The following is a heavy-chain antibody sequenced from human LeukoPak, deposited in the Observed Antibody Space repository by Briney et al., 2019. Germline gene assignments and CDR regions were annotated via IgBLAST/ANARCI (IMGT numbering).Heavy chain of an antibody. CDR2: ISSSGSTI. CDR3: ARMGESYSHYFDY. V-gene: IGHV3-11*01. J-gene: IGHJ4*02. Sequence: GGSLRLSCAASGFTFSDYYMSWIRQAPGKGLEWVSYISSSGSTIYYADSVKGRFTISRDNAKNPLYLQMNSLRAEDTAVYYCARMGESYSHYFDYWGQGTLVTVSS. D-gene: IGHD2-21*01. CDR1: GFTFSDYY.